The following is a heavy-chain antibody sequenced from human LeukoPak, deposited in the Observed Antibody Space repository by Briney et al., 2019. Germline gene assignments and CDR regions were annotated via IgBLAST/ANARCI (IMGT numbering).Heavy chain of an antibody. CDR2: LSGSGGRT. V-gene: IGHV3-23*01. CDR3: ARDATFTDDYYDSSGQSDY. CDR1: GFTFSSYV. Sequence: GGSLRLSCAASGFTFSSYVMSWVRQARGKGLEWVSALSGSGGRTYYADSVKGRFTISRDNSKNTLYLQMNSLRAEDTAVYYCARDATFTDDYYDSSGQSDYWGQGTLVTVSS. D-gene: IGHD3-22*01. J-gene: IGHJ4*02.